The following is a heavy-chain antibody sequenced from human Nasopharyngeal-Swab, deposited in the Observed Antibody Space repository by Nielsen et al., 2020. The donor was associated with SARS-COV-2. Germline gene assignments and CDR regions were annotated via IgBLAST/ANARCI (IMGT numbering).Heavy chain of an antibody. CDR2: INSDGSST. CDR1: GFTFSSYW. J-gene: IGHJ6*02. V-gene: IGHV3-74*01. D-gene: IGHD6-13*01. CDR3: ARGWGSSWLYHYAMDV. Sequence: GESLKISCAAPGFTFSSYWMHWVRQAPGKGLVWVSRINSDGSSTGYADTVKGRFTISRDNAKKTLFLQMNSLRGEDTAVYYCARGWGSSWLYHYAMDVWGQGTTVTVSS.